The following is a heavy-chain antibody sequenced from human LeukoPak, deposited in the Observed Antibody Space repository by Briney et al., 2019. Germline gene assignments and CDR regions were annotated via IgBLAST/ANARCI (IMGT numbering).Heavy chain of an antibody. V-gene: IGHV4-61*02. CDR1: GGSISSGSYY. Sequence: SETLSLTCAVSGGSISSGSYYWSWIRQPAGKGLEWIGRIYTSGSTNYNPSLKSRVTMSVDTSKNQFSLKLSSVTAADTAVYYRARDVYYYDSSGHLYFDYWGQGTLVTVSS. CDR3: ARDVYYYDSSGHLYFDY. CDR2: IYTSGST. D-gene: IGHD3-22*01. J-gene: IGHJ4*02.